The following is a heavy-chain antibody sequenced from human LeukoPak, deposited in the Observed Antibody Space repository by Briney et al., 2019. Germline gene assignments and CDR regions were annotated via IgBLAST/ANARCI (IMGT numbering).Heavy chain of an antibody. V-gene: IGHV4-39*07. CDR3: ARAAGDGYNSGYYYGMDV. D-gene: IGHD5-24*01. J-gene: IGHJ6*02. CDR1: GGSISSSSYY. CDR2: IYYSGST. Sequence: SETLSLTCTVSGGSISSSSYYWGCIRQPPGKGQEWIGSIYYSGSTYYNPSLKSRVTISVDTSKNQFSLKLSSVTAADTAVYYCARAAGDGYNSGYYYGMDVWGQGNTVTVSS.